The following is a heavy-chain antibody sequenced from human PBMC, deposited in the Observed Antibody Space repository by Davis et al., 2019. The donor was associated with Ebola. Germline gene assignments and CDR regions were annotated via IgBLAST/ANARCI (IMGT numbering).Heavy chain of an antibody. CDR2: INPNDGRT. D-gene: IGHD5-12*01. Sequence: ASVKVSCKASGYTFTNYYMHWVRQAPGQGLEWMGMINPNDGRTIYAQKFQGRVTVTRDTSTTTVYMDLSSLRSEDTALYYCTAPGGQDSGYDVFEIWGQGTMVTVSS. V-gene: IGHV1-46*03. J-gene: IGHJ3*02. CDR1: GYTFTNYY. CDR3: TAPGGQDSGYDVFEI.